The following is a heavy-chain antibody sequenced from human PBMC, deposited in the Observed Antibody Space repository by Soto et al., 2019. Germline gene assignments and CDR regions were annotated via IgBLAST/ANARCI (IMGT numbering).Heavy chain of an antibody. CDR2: ILHSGST. D-gene: IGHD2-15*01. CDR3: ARGCSRCVVXFDF. J-gene: IGHJ3*01. Sequence: PSETLSLTCAVSGDSISSFNWWSWVRQPPGKGPEWIGEILHSGSTTYNPSLKSRVTISLDKSKNQFSLKLTSVTAADTAVYYCARGCSRCVVXFDFWGQGTMVTVSS. V-gene: IGHV4-4*02. CDR1: GDSISSFNW.